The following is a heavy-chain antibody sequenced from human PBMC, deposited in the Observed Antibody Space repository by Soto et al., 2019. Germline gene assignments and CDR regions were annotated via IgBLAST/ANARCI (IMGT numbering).Heavy chain of an antibody. Sequence: QVQLVESGGGVVQPGRSLRLSCAASGFTFSSYGMHWVRQAPGKGLEWVAVIWYDGSNKYYADSVKGRFTISRDNSKNTLYLQMNSLRAEDTAVYYCARGGYSYGYYFDYWGQGTLVTVSS. CDR1: GFTFSSYG. D-gene: IGHD5-18*01. CDR3: ARGGYSYGYYFDY. CDR2: IWYDGSNK. J-gene: IGHJ4*02. V-gene: IGHV3-33*01.